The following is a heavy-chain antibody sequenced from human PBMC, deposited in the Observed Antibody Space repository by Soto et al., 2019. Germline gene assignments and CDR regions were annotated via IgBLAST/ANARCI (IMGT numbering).Heavy chain of an antibody. D-gene: IGHD2-2*01. CDR1: GYSFTRYW. CDR2: MHPGDSDI. Sequence: PGESLKISCKGSGYSFTRYWIAWVRQMPGKGLEWMGIMHPGDSDIRYSPSFQGQVTISADKSITTAYLQWSSLKASDTAMYYCARSLGYCSRTSCPRSPFFDFWGQGTLVTVSS. V-gene: IGHV5-51*01. J-gene: IGHJ4*02. CDR3: ARSLGYCSRTSCPRSPFFDF.